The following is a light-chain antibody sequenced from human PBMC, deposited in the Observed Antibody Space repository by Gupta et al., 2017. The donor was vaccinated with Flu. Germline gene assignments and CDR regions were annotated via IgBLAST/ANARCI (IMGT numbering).Light chain of an antibody. Sequence: EIVLTQSPVTLSLSPGERATLSCRASQHISSHLAWYQQRPGQPPRLLIYDAYNRATGIPARFSGSGSGTDFTITISSLEPEDFAVYYCQQRYNWPLTFGGGTKVKIK. CDR2: DAY. CDR3: QQRYNWPLT. V-gene: IGKV3-11*01. J-gene: IGKJ4*01. CDR1: QHISSH.